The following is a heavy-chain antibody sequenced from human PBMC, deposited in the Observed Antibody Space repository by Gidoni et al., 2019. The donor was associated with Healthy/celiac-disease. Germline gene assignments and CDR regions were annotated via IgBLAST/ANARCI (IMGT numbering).Heavy chain of an antibody. Sequence: EVQLLESGGGLVQPGGSLRLSCAASGFTLSSYAMSWVRQAPGKGLEWVSAISGSGGSTYYADSVKGRFTISRDNSKNTLYLQMNSLRAEDTAVYYCAKDHFEWELLGRDSFDHWGQGTLVTVSS. CDR1: GFTLSSYA. J-gene: IGHJ4*02. CDR2: ISGSGGST. D-gene: IGHD1-26*01. V-gene: IGHV3-23*01. CDR3: AKDHFEWELLGRDSFDH.